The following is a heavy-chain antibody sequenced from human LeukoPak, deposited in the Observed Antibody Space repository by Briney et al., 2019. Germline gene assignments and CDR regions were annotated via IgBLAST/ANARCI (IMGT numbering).Heavy chain of an antibody. CDR3: AIFDFLFGEIDNWFDP. CDR2: IYPGDSDT. Sequence: GESLKISCKGSGYNFTIYWIGWVRQMPGKGVEWMGIIYPGDSDTRYSPSFQGQVTISADKSISTAYLQWSSLKASDTAMYYCAIFDFLFGEIDNWFDPWGQGTQVTVSS. D-gene: IGHD3-16*01. V-gene: IGHV5-51*01. CDR1: GYNFTIYW. J-gene: IGHJ5*02.